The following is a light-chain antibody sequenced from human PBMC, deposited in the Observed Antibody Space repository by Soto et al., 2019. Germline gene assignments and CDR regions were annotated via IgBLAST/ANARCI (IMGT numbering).Light chain of an antibody. CDR1: ERLSSVY. J-gene: IGKJ5*01. Sequence: EIVLMQSPGTLSLSPGERATLSCRASERLSSVYLAWYQQRPGQPPRLLIYGASNRATGIPDRFSGSGSGTDFTLIINRLEPEDVAIYYCQQYGGSPRITFGQGTRLEIK. V-gene: IGKV3-20*01. CDR3: QQYGGSPRIT. CDR2: GAS.